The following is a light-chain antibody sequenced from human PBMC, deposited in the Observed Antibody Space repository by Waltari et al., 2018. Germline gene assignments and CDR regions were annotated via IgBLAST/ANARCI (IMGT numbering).Light chain of an antibody. CDR2: DVI. Sequence: QSALTQPRSVSGSPGQSVAISCTGTSSDVGAYNYVSWYQHHPGKAPKLIIFDVIKRPSGVPDRFSVSKSGNTASLTISGLQAEDEADYHCSSTAGGYTWVFGGGTKLTVL. CDR3: SSTAGGYTWV. J-gene: IGLJ3*02. V-gene: IGLV2-11*01. CDR1: SSDVGAYNY.